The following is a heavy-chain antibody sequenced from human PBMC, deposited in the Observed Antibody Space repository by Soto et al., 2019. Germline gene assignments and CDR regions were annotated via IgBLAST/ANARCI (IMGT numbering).Heavy chain of an antibody. J-gene: IGHJ4*02. D-gene: IGHD3-10*01. V-gene: IGHV3-33*01. CDR2: IWYDGSKK. CDR3: ARPLITMVRGVIGY. Sequence: GGSLRLSCAASGFTFSSYGMHWVRQAPGKGLEWVAVIWYDGSKKYYADSVKGRFTISRDNSKNRLYLQMNSLRAEDTAVYYCARPLITMVRGVIGYWGQGTLVTVSS. CDR1: GFTFSSYG.